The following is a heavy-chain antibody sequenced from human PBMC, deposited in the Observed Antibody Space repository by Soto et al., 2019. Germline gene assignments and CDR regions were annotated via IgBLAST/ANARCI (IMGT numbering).Heavy chain of an antibody. V-gene: IGHV4-39*01. D-gene: IGHD6-6*01. CDR2: VHDTGTT. J-gene: IGHJ4*02. CDR3: ARGLSSPSAAGV. CDR1: GAPVTGGVNY. Sequence: TSETLSLTCAVQGAPVTGGVNYWAWFGQSPGKGLEWIGSVHDTGTTHYNPSLTSRVTISVDTSKNQFSLNVNSVTAADTAVYYCARGLSSPSAAGVWGQGTLVTVSP.